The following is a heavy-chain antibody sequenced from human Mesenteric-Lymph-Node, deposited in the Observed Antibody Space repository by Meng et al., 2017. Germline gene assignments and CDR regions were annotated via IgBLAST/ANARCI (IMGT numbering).Heavy chain of an antibody. Sequence: GESLKISCAASGFTFSSYAMHWVRQAPGKGLEWVAVISYDGSNKYYADSVKGRFTISRDNSKNTLYLQMNSLRAEDTAVYYCARDKPDIWGQGTMVTVSS. V-gene: IGHV3-30*04. CDR2: ISYDGSNK. CDR1: GFTFSSYA. J-gene: IGHJ3*02. CDR3: ARDKPDI.